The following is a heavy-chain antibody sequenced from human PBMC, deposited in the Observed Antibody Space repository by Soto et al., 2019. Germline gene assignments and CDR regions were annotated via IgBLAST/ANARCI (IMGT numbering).Heavy chain of an antibody. D-gene: IGHD1-26*01. V-gene: IGHV3-7*03. Sequence: EVQLVESGGGLVQPGGSLRLSCEASGFTFSAYCMTWVRQAPGKGLEWVANIKKDGNEKYYVDSVKGRFTISRDNAKSCLYLQMNSLTAVDTAVYYCVRGRGLDGSPYYYYCGMDVWGRGTTVTVSS. CDR3: VRGRGLDGSPYYYYCGMDV. CDR1: GFTFSAYC. CDR2: IKKDGNEK. J-gene: IGHJ6*02.